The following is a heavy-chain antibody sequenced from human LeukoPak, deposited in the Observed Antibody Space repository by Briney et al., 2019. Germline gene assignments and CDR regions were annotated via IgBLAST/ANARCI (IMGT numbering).Heavy chain of an antibody. Sequence: SETLSLTCTVSGGSISSSSYSWGWIRQPPGQGLEWIGSIYYSGSTYYNPSLKSRVTISVDTSKNQFSLKLSSVTAAHTAVYYCAREMATNPRAFGYWGQATLVTVSS. D-gene: IGHD5-12*01. CDR1: GGSISSSSYS. CDR3: AREMATNPRAFGY. V-gene: IGHV4-39*02. CDR2: IYYSGST. J-gene: IGHJ4*02.